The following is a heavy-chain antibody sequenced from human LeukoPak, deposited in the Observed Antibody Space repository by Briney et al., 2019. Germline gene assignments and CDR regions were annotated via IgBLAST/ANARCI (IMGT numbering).Heavy chain of an antibody. J-gene: IGHJ4*02. CDR1: GFTLSKHG. Sequence: GLCLRLSCAASGFTLSKHGMHWVSQAPAKGLEWVVVIWYDGSNKYYADSVKGRFTISRDNSKGTLYLQMNSLGAEDTAVYFCARDRYGANSPFDYWGQGTLVTVSS. CDR3: ARDRYGANSPFDY. D-gene: IGHD4-23*01. CDR2: IWYDGSNK. V-gene: IGHV3-33*01.